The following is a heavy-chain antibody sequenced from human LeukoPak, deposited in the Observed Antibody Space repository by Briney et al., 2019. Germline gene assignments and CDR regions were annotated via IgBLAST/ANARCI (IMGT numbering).Heavy chain of an antibody. J-gene: IGHJ4*02. CDR3: ARSPYGDYSFDY. Sequence: VGSLRLSCAASGFTFSSYWMHWVRQAPGKGLVWVSRINSDGSSTSYADSVKGRFTISRDNAKNTLYLQMNSLRAEDTAVYYCARSPYGDYSFDYWGQGTLVTVSS. D-gene: IGHD4-17*01. V-gene: IGHV3-74*01. CDR1: GFTFSSYW. CDR2: INSDGSST.